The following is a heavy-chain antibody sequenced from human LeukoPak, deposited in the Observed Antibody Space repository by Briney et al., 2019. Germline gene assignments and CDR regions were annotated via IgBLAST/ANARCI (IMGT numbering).Heavy chain of an antibody. D-gene: IGHD3-3*01. CDR2: MNPNSGNT. CDR3: ARGPLDYDFWSGYYVAFDI. Sequence: ASVKVSCKASGYTFTSYDINWVRQATGQGLEWMGWMNPNSGNTGYAQKFQGRVTITRNTSISTAYMELSSLRSEDTAVYYCARGPLDYDFWSGYYVAFDIWGQGTMVTVSS. J-gene: IGHJ3*02. CDR1: GYTFTSYD. V-gene: IGHV1-8*03.